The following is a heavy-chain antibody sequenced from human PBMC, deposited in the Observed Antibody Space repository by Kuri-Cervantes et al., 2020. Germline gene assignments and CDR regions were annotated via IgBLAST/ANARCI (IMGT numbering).Heavy chain of an antibody. CDR1: GGSISSYY. V-gene: IGHV4-4*07. CDR3: ARDQEQQWLVLPNYYYYGMDV. CDR2: IYTSGST. D-gene: IGHD6-19*01. J-gene: IGHJ6*02. Sequence: GSLRLSCTVSGGSISSYYWSWIRQPAGKGLEWIGRIYTSGSTNYNPSLKSRVTMSVDTSKNQFSLKLSSVTAADTAVYYCARDQEQQWLVLPNYYYYGMDVWGQGTTVTVSS.